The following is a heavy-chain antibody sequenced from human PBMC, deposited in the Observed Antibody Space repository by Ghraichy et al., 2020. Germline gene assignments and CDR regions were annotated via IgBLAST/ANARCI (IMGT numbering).Heavy chain of an antibody. J-gene: IGHJ5*02. CDR2: VHTGGIT. CDR1: GGSIDNYC. CDR3: ARGLDSRVDWNFFDH. V-gene: IGHV4-4*07. Sequence: SETLSLTCTVSGGSIDNYCWTWIRQSAGKGLEYIGRVHTGGITRYNPSLESRVTMSLDTSKNQFSLRLTSVTAADTVIYYCARGLDSRVDWNFFDHWGQGTLVTVSS. D-gene: IGHD1-7*01.